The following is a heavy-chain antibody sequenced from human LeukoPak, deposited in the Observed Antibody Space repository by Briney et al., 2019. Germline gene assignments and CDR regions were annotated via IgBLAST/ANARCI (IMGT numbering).Heavy chain of an antibody. Sequence: SXXVSCKASGGTFISYAISWVRQAPGQGLEWMGRIIPIFGTANYAQKFQGRVTITTDESTSTAYMELSSLRSEDTAVYYCASYRSSSWYNGEANYYYYYMDVWGKGTTVTVSS. CDR2: IIPIFGTA. CDR3: ASYRSSSWYNGEANYYYYYMDV. CDR1: GGTFISYA. J-gene: IGHJ6*03. D-gene: IGHD6-13*01. V-gene: IGHV1-69*05.